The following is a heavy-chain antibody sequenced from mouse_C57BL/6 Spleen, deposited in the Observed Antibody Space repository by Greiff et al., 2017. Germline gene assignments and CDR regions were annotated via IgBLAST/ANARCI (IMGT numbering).Heavy chain of an antibody. V-gene: IGHV1-61*01. CDR3: ARSGRGADAMDY. J-gene: IGHJ4*01. D-gene: IGHD3-1*01. Sequence: QVQLQQPGAELVRPGSSVKLSCKASGYTFTSYWMDWVKQRPGQGLEWIGNIYPSDSETHYNQKFKDKATLTVDKSSSTAYMQLSRLTSEDSAVYYCARSGRGADAMDYWGQGTSVTVSS. CDR1: GYTFTSYW. CDR2: IYPSDSET.